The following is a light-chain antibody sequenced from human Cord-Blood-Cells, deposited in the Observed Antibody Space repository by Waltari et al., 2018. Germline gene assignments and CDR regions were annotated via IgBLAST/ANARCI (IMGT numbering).Light chain of an antibody. CDR3: QQYYSTPYT. Sequence: DIVMTQSPDSLAVFLGERATLHCKSSQSVLYSSNNKNYLAWYQQKPGQPPKLLIYWASTRESGVPDRFSGSGSGTDFTLTISSLQAEDVAVYYCQQYYSTPYTFGQGTKLEIK. CDR2: WAS. J-gene: IGKJ2*01. CDR1: QSVLYSSNNKNY. V-gene: IGKV4-1*01.